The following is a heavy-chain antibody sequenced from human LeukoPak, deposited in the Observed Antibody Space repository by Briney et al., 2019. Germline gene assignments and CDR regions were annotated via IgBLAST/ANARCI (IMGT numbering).Heavy chain of an antibody. D-gene: IGHD6-19*01. J-gene: IGHJ4*02. V-gene: IGHV3-30*02. Sequence: GGSLRLSCAPSGFTFSRYGMHWVRQAPGKGLDWVAFIRFDGSNIYYADSVKGRFTISRDISKNTLYLQMNSLRAEDTAVYYCAKDATVPGQAGRTTTKKYFDYWGQGTLVIVSS. CDR2: IRFDGSNI. CDR1: GFTFSRYG. CDR3: AKDATVPGQAGRTTTKKYFDY.